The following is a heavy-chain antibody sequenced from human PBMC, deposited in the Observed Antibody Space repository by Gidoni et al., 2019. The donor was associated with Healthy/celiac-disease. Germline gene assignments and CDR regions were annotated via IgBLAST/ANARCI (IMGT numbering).Heavy chain of an antibody. CDR3: ASQDYYGSGTPRINWFDP. D-gene: IGHD3-10*01. CDR1: RGPISSSSYL. V-gene: IGHV4-39*01. Sequence: QLQLQESGPGLVTPSATLSLTCTVSRGPISSSSYLWGWIRQPPGKGLAWIGSIYYSGSTYYNPSLKSRVTISVDTSKNQFSLKLSSVTAADTAVYYCASQDYYGSGTPRINWFDPWGQGTLVTVSS. J-gene: IGHJ5*02. CDR2: IYYSGST.